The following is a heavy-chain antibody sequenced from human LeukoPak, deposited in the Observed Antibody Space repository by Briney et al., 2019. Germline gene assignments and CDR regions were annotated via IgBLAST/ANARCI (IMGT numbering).Heavy chain of an antibody. J-gene: IGHJ6*03. CDR3: AKGSRSFRYSYGNYYYYYYMDV. D-gene: IGHD5-18*01. V-gene: IGHV3-48*01. CDR2: ISSSSSTI. Sequence: PGGSLRLSCAASGFTFSSYEMNWVRQAPGKGLEWVSYISSSSSTIYYADSVKGRFTISRDNAKNSLYLQMNSLRAEDTAVYYCAKGSRSFRYSYGNYYYYYYMDVWGKGTTVTVSS. CDR1: GFTFSSYE.